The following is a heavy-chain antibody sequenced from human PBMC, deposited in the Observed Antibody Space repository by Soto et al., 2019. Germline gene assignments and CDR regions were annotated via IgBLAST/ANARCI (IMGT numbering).Heavy chain of an antibody. CDR2: IYYSGST. V-gene: IGHV4-59*01. J-gene: IGHJ4*02. D-gene: IGHD3-10*01. Sequence: QVQLQESGPGLVKPSETLSLTCTVSGGSISSYYWSWIRQPPGKGLEWIGYIYYSGSTNYNHSLKSRVTISVDTSKNQFSLKLSSVTAADTAVYYCARGGLLWFGELLPFDYWGQGTLVTVSS. CDR1: GGSISSYY. CDR3: ARGGLLWFGELLPFDY.